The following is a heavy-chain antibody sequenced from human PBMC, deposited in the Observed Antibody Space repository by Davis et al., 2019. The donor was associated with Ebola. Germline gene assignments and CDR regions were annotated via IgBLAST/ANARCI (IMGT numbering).Heavy chain of an antibody. CDR2: ISGSGGTT. CDR1: GFTFSIYA. Sequence: GESLKISCAASGFTFSIYAMSWVRQTPGKGLEWVSAISGSGGTTYHADSVKGRFTISRDNSKNTLYLQMNSLRAEDTALYYCAKGYTPDYWGQGTLVTVSS. CDR3: AKGYTPDY. D-gene: IGHD3-16*02. V-gene: IGHV3-23*01. J-gene: IGHJ4*02.